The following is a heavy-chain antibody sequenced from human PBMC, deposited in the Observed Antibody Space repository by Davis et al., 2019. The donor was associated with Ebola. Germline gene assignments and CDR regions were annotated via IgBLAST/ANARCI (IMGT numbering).Heavy chain of an antibody. CDR3: ARESSAWHNFDY. D-gene: IGHD6-19*01. Sequence: GESLKISCAASGFTFSSYWMHWVRQAPGKGLVWVSRINSDGSTTRYADSVQGRFTISRDNAKNTLHLQMNSLRAEDTAVYYCARESSAWHNFDYWGQGTLVTVSS. J-gene: IGHJ4*02. V-gene: IGHV3-74*01. CDR1: GFTFSSYW. CDR2: INSDGSTT.